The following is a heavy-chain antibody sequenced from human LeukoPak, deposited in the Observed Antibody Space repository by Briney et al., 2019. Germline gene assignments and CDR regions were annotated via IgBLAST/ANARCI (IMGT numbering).Heavy chain of an antibody. V-gene: IGHV3-53*01. CDR2: IYIGGST. CDR1: GFTVSSNY. Sequence: GGSLRLSCAVSGFTVSSNYMSWVRQAPGKGLEWVSVIYIGGSTSYADSVKGRFTISRDNSKKTLYLQMNSLRAEDTAVYYCAKDPSRCCTNGVCLDLVPPNWFDPWGQGTLVTVSS. D-gene: IGHD2-8*01. CDR3: AKDPSRCCTNGVCLDLVPPNWFDP. J-gene: IGHJ5*02.